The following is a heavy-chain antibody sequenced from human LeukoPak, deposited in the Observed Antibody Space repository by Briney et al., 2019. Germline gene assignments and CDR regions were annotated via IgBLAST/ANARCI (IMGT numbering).Heavy chain of an antibody. CDR2: INTNTGNP. V-gene: IGHV7-4-1*02. J-gene: IGHJ1*01. D-gene: IGHD3-22*01. Sequence: ASVKVSCKASGYTFTNYAMHWVRQAPGQRLEWMGWINTNTGNPTYAQGFTGRFVFSLDTSVSTAYLQISSLKAEDTAVYYCARDLTDYYDSSGSQIFQYWGQGTLVTVSS. CDR1: GYTFTNYA. CDR3: ARDLTDYYDSSGSQIFQY.